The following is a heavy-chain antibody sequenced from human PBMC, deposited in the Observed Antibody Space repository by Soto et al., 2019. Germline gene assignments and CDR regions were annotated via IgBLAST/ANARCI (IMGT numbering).Heavy chain of an antibody. D-gene: IGHD6-19*01. CDR2: ISGSGGST. CDR1: GFTFSSYA. CDR3: AKQYSSGWYYSIDY. V-gene: IGHV3-23*01. Sequence: PGGSLRLSCAASGFTFSSYAMSWVRQAPGKGLEWVSAISGSGGSTYYADSVKGRFTISRDNSKNTLYLQMNSLRAEDTAVYYCAKQYSSGWYYSIDYWGQGTLVTVSS. J-gene: IGHJ4*02.